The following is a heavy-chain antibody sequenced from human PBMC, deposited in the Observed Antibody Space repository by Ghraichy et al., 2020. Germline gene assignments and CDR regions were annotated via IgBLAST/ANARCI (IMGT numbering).Heavy chain of an antibody. Sequence: LSLTCAASGFTFSSYWMSWVRQAPGKGLEWVANIKQDGSEKYYVDSVKGRFTISRDNAKNSLYLQMNSLRAEDTAVYYCARELPIAAAGTVDYWGQGTLVTVSS. J-gene: IGHJ4*02. CDR1: GFTFSSYW. CDR2: IKQDGSEK. CDR3: ARELPIAAAGTVDY. V-gene: IGHV3-7*03. D-gene: IGHD6-13*01.